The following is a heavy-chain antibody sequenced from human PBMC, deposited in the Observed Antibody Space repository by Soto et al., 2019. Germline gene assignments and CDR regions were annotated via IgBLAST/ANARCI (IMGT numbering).Heavy chain of an antibody. CDR3: ARAREDVLGPAAHPIYFSGMEV. D-gene: IGHD2-2*01. V-gene: IGHV4-31*03. CDR1: GGSISSGNDY. J-gene: IGHJ6*01. CDR2: IYNSGST. Sequence: QVHLQESGAGLVKPSQTMSLTCTVSGGSISSGNDYWTWIRQHPGKGLEWIGYIYNSGSTYYNPSLQSRITISLDTSKNQSSLMLSSVTAADTAVSYCARAREDVLGPAAHPIYFSGMEVGGDGTAVTVSS.